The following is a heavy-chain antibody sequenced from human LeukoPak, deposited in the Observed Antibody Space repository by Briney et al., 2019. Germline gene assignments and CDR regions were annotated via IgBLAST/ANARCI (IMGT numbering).Heavy chain of an antibody. Sequence: GGSLRLSCAASGSTFSSYGMNWVRPTPGKGLEWVSYISGSSSYIYYADSLKGRFTVSRDNTNTSLYLQMNSLRAEDTAVYYCARSQGTLTSHFDSWGHGTLVTVCS. CDR1: GSTFSSYG. J-gene: IGHJ4*01. V-gene: IGHV3-21*06. CDR2: ISGSSSYI. CDR3: ARSQGTLTSHFDS. D-gene: IGHD2-21*02.